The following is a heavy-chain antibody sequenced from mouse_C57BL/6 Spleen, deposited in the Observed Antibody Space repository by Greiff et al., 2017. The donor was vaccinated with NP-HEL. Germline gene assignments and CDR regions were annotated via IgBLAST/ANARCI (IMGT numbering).Heavy chain of an antibody. V-gene: IGHV1-55*01. CDR1: GYTFTSYW. Sequence: QVQLQQPGAELVKPGASVKLSCKASGYTFTSYWLTWVKQRPGQGLEWIGDIYPGSGSTNYNEKFKSKATLTVDTSSSTAYMQLSSLTSEDSAVYYCARGYHWYFDVWGTGTTVTVSS. J-gene: IGHJ1*03. CDR3: ARGYHWYFDV. CDR2: IYPGSGST.